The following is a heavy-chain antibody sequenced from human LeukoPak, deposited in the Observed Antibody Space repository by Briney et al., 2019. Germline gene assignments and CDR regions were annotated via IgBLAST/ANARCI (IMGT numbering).Heavy chain of an antibody. CDR1: GFTFSNAW. D-gene: IGHD3-22*01. J-gene: IGHJ3*02. V-gene: IGHV3-15*01. CDR3: AKELSADSSGPDAFDI. CDR2: IKSKTDGGTT. Sequence: GGSLRLSCAASGFTFSNAWMSWVRQAPGKGLEWGGRIKSKTDGGTTDYAAPVKGRFTISRDNSDNRRYLQMNSLRAEDTAVYYCAKELSADSSGPDAFDIWGQGTMVTVSS.